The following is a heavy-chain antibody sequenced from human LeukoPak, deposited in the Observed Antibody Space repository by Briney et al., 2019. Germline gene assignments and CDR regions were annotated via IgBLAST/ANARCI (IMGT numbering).Heavy chain of an antibody. CDR2: ISYDGSNK. V-gene: IGHV3-30-3*01. J-gene: IGHJ4*02. CDR1: GFTFSSYA. D-gene: IGHD1-26*01. CDR3: ARGIGGSRILSLDY. Sequence: GGSLRLSCAPSGFTFSSYAMHWVRQAPGKGLEWVAVISYDGSNKYYADSVKGRFTISRDNSKNTLYLQMNSLRAEDTAVYYCARGIGGSRILSLDYWGQGTLVTVSS.